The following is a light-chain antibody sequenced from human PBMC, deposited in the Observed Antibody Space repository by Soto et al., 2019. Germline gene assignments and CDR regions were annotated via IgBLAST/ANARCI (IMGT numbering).Light chain of an antibody. CDR3: QQYGSSPIT. CDR2: GVS. V-gene: IGKV3-20*01. Sequence: EIVLTQSPGTLSLSPGERATLSCRASQSVSNSHLAWHQQKPGQAPRLLIFGVSSRAAGIPDRFSGSGSGTDFTLTISRLEPEDYAVYYCQQYGSSPITFGQGTRLEIK. CDR1: QSVSNSH. J-gene: IGKJ5*01.